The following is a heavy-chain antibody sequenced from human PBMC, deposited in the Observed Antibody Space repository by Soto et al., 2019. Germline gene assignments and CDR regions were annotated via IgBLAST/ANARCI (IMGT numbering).Heavy chain of an antibody. V-gene: IGHV4-39*01. J-gene: IGHJ4*02. Sequence: QLQLQESGPGLVKPSETLSLTCTVSGGSISISSYYWGWIRQPPGKGLEWIGSIYYSGNTYDNPSLTNPVHVYVATSKNSFSLRLSSVTAADTALYYCARHWSYVGSGCAHFYFDSRGQGTLVTVSS. D-gene: IGHD3-22*01. CDR2: IYYSGNT. CDR3: ARHWSYVGSGCAHFYFDS. CDR1: GGSISISSYY.